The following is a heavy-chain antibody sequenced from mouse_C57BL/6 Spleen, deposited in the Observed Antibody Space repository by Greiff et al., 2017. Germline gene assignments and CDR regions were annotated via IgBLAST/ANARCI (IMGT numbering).Heavy chain of an antibody. J-gene: IGHJ3*01. D-gene: IGHD2-1*01. V-gene: IGHV1-49*01. CDR1: YFAFMASA. CDR2: FTMYSDAT. CDR3: ARDGNYGGFAY. Sequence: LQESGAELVRPGSSVKLFCKDSYFAFMASAMHWVKQRPGHGLEWIGSFTMYSDATEYSENFKGKATLTANTSSSTAYMELSSLTSEDSAVYYCARDGNYGGFAYWGQGTLVCLC.